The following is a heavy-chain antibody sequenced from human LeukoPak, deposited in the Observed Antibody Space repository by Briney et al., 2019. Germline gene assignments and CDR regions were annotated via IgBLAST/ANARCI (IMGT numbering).Heavy chain of an antibody. CDR1: GFTFSDYY. V-gene: IGHV3-11*06. CDR3: ARDRRGVATIDY. Sequence: GGSLRLSCAASGFTFSDYYMSWIRQAPGKGLEWVSYISSSSSYTNYADSVKGRFTISRDNAKNSLYLQMNSPRAEDTAVYYCARDRRGVATIDYWGQGTLVTVSS. CDR2: ISSSSSYT. J-gene: IGHJ4*02. D-gene: IGHD5-12*01.